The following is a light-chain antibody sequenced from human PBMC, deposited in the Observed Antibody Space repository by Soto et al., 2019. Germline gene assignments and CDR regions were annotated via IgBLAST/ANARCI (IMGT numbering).Light chain of an antibody. CDR2: DAS. CDR3: QQYVRSPPSWT. V-gene: IGKV3-20*01. CDR1: QSVSSTY. Sequence: EIVLTQSPGTLSLSPGERATLSCRASQSVSSTYLAWYQQKPGQTPRLLIFDASTRATGIPDRFSASGSGTDFTLTISRLEPDDFAVYYCQQYVRSPPSWTFGQGTNVEIK. J-gene: IGKJ1*01.